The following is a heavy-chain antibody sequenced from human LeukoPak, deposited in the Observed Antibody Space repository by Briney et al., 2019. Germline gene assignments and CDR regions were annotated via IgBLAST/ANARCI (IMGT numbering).Heavy chain of an antibody. J-gene: IGHJ4*02. CDR3: ARRYTSFGSGWYDYFDY. CDR2: ISAYNGNT. D-gene: IGHD6-19*01. Sequence: ASVKVSCKASGYTFTSYGISWVRQAPGQGLEWMGWISAYNGNTNYAQKLQGRVTMTTDTSTSTAYMELRSLRSDDTAVYYCARRYTSFGSGWYDYFDYWGQGTLVTVSS. CDR1: GYTFTSYG. V-gene: IGHV1-18*01.